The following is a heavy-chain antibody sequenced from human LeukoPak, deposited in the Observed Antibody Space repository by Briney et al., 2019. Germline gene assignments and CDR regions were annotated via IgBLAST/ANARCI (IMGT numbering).Heavy chain of an antibody. D-gene: IGHD6-19*01. CDR2: IYYSGST. CDR3: ARASGWYLSDLDY. J-gene: IGHJ4*02. Sequence: SETLSLTCIVSRGSISSSNYYWGWFRQPPGKGLEWIGSIYYSGSTYYNPSLKSRVTISVDTSKNQFSLKLSSVTAADTAVYYCARASGWYLSDLDYWGQGTLVTVSS. V-gene: IGHV4-39*07. CDR1: RGSISSSNYY.